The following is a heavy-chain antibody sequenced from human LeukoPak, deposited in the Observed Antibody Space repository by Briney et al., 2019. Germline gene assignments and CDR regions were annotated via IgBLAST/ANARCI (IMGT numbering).Heavy chain of an antibody. J-gene: IGHJ4*02. V-gene: IGHV3-23*01. CDR2: ISGSDDRT. Sequence: GGPLTLLCAVSGFSFRSHAMRWLRQAPGMGLDWVSSISGSDDRTYYADSVGGRFTISRDNSKNTLYLQMNSLRAEDTAVYYCAKDQGYCTSTSCPDYWGQGTLVTVSS. CDR3: AKDQGYCTSTSCPDY. CDR1: GFSFRSHA. D-gene: IGHD2-2*01.